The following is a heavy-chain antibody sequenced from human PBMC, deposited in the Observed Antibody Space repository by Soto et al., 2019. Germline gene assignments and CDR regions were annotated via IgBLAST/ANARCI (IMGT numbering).Heavy chain of an antibody. Sequence: PSQTLSLTCAISGDSVSTNSATWDWIRQSPSRGLEWLGRTYYRSNWYTDYAVSVKGRITISPDTSNNQLSLQLNSVTPDDTAVYYCARLIGNSSLDSWGQGTLVTAPQ. V-gene: IGHV6-1*01. D-gene: IGHD2-8*01. CDR2: TYYRSNWYT. CDR3: ARLIGNSSLDS. CDR1: GDSVSTNSAT. J-gene: IGHJ5*01.